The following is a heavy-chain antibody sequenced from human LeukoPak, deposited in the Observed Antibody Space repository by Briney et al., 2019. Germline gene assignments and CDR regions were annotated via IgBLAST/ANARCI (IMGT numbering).Heavy chain of an antibody. Sequence: SETLSLTCTVSGGSISTYHWSWIRQPPGKGLEWIGYFYYSGNTNYNPSLKSRVTISVVTPKNQFSLKLSSVTAADTAVYYCARGGLYSPFDYWGQGTLVTVSS. V-gene: IGHV4-59*01. J-gene: IGHJ4*02. CDR3: ARGGLYSPFDY. CDR1: GGSISTYH. CDR2: FYYSGNT. D-gene: IGHD6-13*01.